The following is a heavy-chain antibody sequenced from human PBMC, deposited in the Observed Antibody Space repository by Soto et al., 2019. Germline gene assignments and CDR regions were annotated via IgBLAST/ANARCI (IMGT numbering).Heavy chain of an antibody. J-gene: IGHJ6*02. CDR1: GYTFTGYY. CDR3: ARAHPFYYGMDV. V-gene: IGHV1-2*04. CDR2: INPNSGGT. Sequence: ASVKVSCKASGYTFTGYYMHCVRQAPGQGLEWMGWINPNSGGTNYAQKFQGWVTMTRDTSISTAYMELSRLRSDDTAVYYCARAHPFYYGMDVWGQGTTVTLSS.